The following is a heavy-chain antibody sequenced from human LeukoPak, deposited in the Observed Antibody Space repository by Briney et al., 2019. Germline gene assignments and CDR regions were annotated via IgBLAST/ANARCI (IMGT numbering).Heavy chain of an antibody. CDR3: ARVLNFGSGSYSRPLDY. V-gene: IGHV3-7*01. J-gene: IGHJ4*02. Sequence: GGSLRLSCAASGFTFTNYVMSWVRQPPGRGLECVANIKEDGSEKYYVDFVKGRFTISRDNAKNSLLLQMNSLSAEDTAVYYCARVLNFGSGSYSRPLDYWGQGTLVTVSS. CDR1: GFTFTNYV. D-gene: IGHD3-10*01. CDR2: IKEDGSEK.